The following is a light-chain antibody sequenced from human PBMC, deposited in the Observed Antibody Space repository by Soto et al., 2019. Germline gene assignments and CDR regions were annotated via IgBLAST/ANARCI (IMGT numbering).Light chain of an antibody. J-gene: IGLJ3*02. CDR1: SSDVGAYNY. CDR3: SSYTTSSTWV. CDR2: KVT. Sequence: QPASVSGSPGQSITISCTGTSSDVGAYNYVSWYRQPPGKGPELIIYKVTDRPSGVSSRFSGSKSGNTASLTISGLQAEDEADYYCSSYTTSSTWVFGGGTKVTVL. V-gene: IGLV2-14*01.